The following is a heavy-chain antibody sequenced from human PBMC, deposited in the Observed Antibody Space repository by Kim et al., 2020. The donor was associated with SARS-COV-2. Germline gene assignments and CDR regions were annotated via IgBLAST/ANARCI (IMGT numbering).Heavy chain of an antibody. CDR3: ARVRDGYSKGAFDY. CDR2: INSDGSST. V-gene: IGHV3-74*01. D-gene: IGHD5-18*01. Sequence: GGSLRLSCAASGFTFSSYWTHWVRQAPGKGLVWVSRINSDGSSTSYADSVKGRFTISRDNAKNTLYLQMNSLRAEDTAVYYCARVRDGYSKGAFDYWGQGTLVTVSS. J-gene: IGHJ4*02. CDR1: GFTFSSYW.